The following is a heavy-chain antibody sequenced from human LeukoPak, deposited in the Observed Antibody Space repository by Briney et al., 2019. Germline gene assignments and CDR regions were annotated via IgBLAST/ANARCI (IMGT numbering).Heavy chain of an antibody. V-gene: IGHV4-59*01. D-gene: IGHD1-26*01. CDR2: IYYSGST. CDR1: GGSISSYY. Sequence: PSETLSLTCTVSGGSISSYYWSWIRQPPGKGLEWIGYIYYSGSTNYNPSLKSRVTISVDTSKNQFSLKLSSVTAADMAVYYCARGLKEWELLWYFDLWGRGTLVTVSS. CDR3: ARGLKEWELLWYFDL. J-gene: IGHJ2*01.